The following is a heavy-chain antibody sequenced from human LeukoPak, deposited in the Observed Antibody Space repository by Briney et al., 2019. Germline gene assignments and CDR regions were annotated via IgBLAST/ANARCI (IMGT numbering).Heavy chain of an antibody. V-gene: IGHV3-72*01. D-gene: IGHD3-10*01. CDR2: IRNKANTYTT. J-gene: IGHJ6*03. Sequence: GGSLRLSCAASGFTFSDHYMDWVRQAPGKGLEWVGRIRNKANTYTTVYAASVKGRFTISRDDSKNSLYLQMNRLKTEDSAVYYCARAGRVLQWFGEPPGYYYMDVWGKGTTVTVSS. CDR1: GFTFSDHY. CDR3: ARAGRVLQWFGEPPGYYYMDV.